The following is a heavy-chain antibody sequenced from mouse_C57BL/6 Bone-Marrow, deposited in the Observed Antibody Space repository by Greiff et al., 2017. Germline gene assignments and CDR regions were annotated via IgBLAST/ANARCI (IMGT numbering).Heavy chain of an antibody. V-gene: IGHV5-9*01. CDR3: AREYDGYYYAMDY. D-gene: IGHD2-3*01. CDR2: ISGGGGNT. J-gene: IGHJ4*01. CDR1: GFTFSSYT. Sequence: EVKLVESGGGLVKPGGSLKLSCAASGFTFSSYTMSWVRQTPEKRLEWVATISGGGGNTYYPDSVKGRFTISRDNAKNTLYLQMSSLRSEDTAWYYCAREYDGYYYAMDYWGQGTSVTVSS.